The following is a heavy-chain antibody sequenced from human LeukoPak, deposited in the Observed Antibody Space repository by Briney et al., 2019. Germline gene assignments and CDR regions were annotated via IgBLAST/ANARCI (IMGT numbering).Heavy chain of an antibody. Sequence: GGSLRLSCAASGFTFSSYSMNWVRQAPGKGLEWVSSISSSSSDIYTYYAYSVKGRFTISRDNAKNSLYLQMNSLRAEDTAVYYCARDAGYSYGYLDYWGQGTLVTVSS. CDR1: GFTFSSYS. D-gene: IGHD5-18*01. J-gene: IGHJ4*02. CDR2: ISSSSSDIYT. CDR3: ARDAGYSYGYLDY. V-gene: IGHV3-21*01.